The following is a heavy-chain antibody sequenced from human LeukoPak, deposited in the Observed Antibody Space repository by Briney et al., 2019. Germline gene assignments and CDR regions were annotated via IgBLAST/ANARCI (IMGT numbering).Heavy chain of an antibody. CDR1: GSTFSSYS. D-gene: IGHD2-15*01. V-gene: IGHV3-48*01. Sequence: GGSLRLSCAASGSTFSSYSMNWVRQAPGKGLEWVSYISSSSSTIYYADSVKGRFTISRDNAKNSLYLQMNSLRAEDTAVYYCARARCSGGSCYSPHYYYYYGMDVWGQGTTVTVSS. CDR3: ARARCSGGSCYSPHYYYYYGMDV. CDR2: ISSSSSTI. J-gene: IGHJ6*02.